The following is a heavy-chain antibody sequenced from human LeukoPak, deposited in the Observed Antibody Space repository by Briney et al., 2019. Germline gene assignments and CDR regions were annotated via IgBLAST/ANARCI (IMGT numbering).Heavy chain of an antibody. Sequence: ASVKVSCKVSGYTLTELSMHWVRQAPGKGLEWMGGFDPEDGETIYAQKFQGRVTMTEDTSTDTAYMELSSLRSEDTALYYCAKGSGGSILFYFDYWGQGTLVTVSS. CDR3: AKGSGGSILFYFDY. CDR2: FDPEDGET. D-gene: IGHD1-26*01. CDR1: GYTLTELS. J-gene: IGHJ4*02. V-gene: IGHV1-24*01.